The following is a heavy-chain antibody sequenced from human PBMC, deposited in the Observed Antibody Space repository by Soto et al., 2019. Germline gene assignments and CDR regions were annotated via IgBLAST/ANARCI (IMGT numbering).Heavy chain of an antibody. D-gene: IGHD3-16*01. Sequence: ALLLSCAFSVFTFDDNAMHWVRQAPEKGLEWVSGINWKSDIGYADSVKGRFTISRDNAENSIYLQMNSLRAEDTALYYCAISQDRGGRTTFIYWGQGTQVTVS. J-gene: IGHJ4*02. CDR1: VFTFDDNA. V-gene: IGHV3-9*01. CDR3: AISQDRGGRTTFIY. CDR2: INWKSDI.